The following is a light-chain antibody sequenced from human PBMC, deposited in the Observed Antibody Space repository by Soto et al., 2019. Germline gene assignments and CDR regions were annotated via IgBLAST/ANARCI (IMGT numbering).Light chain of an antibody. V-gene: IGKV3-11*01. Sequence: EIVLTQSPGTLSLSPGERATLSCRASQSVSSYLAWYQQKPGQAPRLLIYDASNRATGIPARFSGSGSGTDFTLTISRLEPEDFAVYYCHQRSDWPPTFGGGTKVDIK. CDR2: DAS. CDR3: HQRSDWPPT. J-gene: IGKJ4*01. CDR1: QSVSSY.